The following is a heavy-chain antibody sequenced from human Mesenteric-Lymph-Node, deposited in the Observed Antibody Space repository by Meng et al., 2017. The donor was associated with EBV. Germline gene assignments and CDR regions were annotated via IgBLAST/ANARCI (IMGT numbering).Heavy chain of an antibody. CDR1: GGSISSYY. J-gene: IGHJ4*02. V-gene: IGHV4-59*01. D-gene: IGHD2-21*02. Sequence: QVRPQRSGPGLVKPSETLSLTCTVSGGSISSYYWSWIRQSPGKGLEWIGYIYNGGNTKYNPSLKSRVTISVDTSKNQFSLKLNSVTAADTAVYYCARSYCGDDCYPFDYWGQGTLVTVSS. CDR2: IYNGGNT. CDR3: ARSYCGDDCYPFDY.